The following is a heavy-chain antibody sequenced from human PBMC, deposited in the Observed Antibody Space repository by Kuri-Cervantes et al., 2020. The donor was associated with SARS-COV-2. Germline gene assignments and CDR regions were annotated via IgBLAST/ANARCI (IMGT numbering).Heavy chain of an antibody. Sequence: GGSLRLSCKGSGYSFTSYWIGWVRQMPGKGLEWMGIIYPGDSDTRYSPSFQGQVTISADKSISTAYLQWSSLKASDTAMYYCARPIHPGRVAARLSAFDIWGQGTMVTVSS. J-gene: IGHJ3*02. CDR1: GYSFTSYW. CDR2: IYPGDSDT. V-gene: IGHV5-51*01. D-gene: IGHD6-6*01. CDR3: ARPIHPGRVAARLSAFDI.